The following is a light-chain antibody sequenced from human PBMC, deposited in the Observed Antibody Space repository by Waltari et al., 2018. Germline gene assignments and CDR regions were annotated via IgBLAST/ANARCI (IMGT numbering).Light chain of an antibody. CDR3: SSYTGDYSPVL. J-gene: IGLJ2*01. V-gene: IGLV2-8*01. Sequence: QSALTQPPSASGSLGQSVTISCTGVSSDVGPFNYVSWYQHHPGEPPRLILYEVAMRPCGVPNRFSGSRSGNTASLIVSGLQADDEADYYCSSYTGDYSPVLFGGGTTLTVL. CDR2: EVA. CDR1: SSDVGPFNY.